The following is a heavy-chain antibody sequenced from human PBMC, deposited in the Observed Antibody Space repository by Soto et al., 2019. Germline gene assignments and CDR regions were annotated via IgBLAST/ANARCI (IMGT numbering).Heavy chain of an antibody. CDR2: INAGNGDT. CDR1: GYTFTN. Sequence: QVQLVQSGAEVKRPGASVKVSCKASGYTFTNIHWVRQAPGQRLEWMGWINAGNGDTKYSQKFQDRVTITRDTSANPDYLELRSLRSEDTAVYSCARDSGYAENWGQGTLVTISS. CDR3: ARDSGYAEN. J-gene: IGHJ4*02. D-gene: IGHD5-12*01. V-gene: IGHV1-3*01.